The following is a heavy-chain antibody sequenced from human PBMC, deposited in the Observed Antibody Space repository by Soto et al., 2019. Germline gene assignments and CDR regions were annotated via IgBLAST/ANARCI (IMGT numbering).Heavy chain of an antibody. V-gene: IGHV3-23*01. D-gene: IGHD3-22*01. CDR3: AKDLGVYRYYDSSGPSY. J-gene: IGHJ4*02. Sequence: GGSLRLSCAASGFTFSSYAMSWVRQAPGKGLEWVSAISGSGGSTYYADSVKGRFTISRDNSKNTLYLQMNSLRAEDTAVYYCAKDLGVYRYYDSSGPSYWGQGTLVTVS. CDR1: GFTFSSYA. CDR2: ISGSGGST.